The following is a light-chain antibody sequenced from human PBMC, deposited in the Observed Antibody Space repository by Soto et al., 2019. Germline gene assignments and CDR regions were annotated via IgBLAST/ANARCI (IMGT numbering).Light chain of an antibody. CDR2: DVS. CDR1: SSDVGGYNY. V-gene: IGLV2-14*01. J-gene: IGLJ1*01. Sequence: QSALTQPASVSGATGQSITISCTGTSSDVGGYNYVSWYQQHPGKAPKLMIYDVSNRPSGVSNRFSGSKSGNTASLTISGLQAEDEADNYCSSYTSSSFYVFGTGTKLTVL. CDR3: SSYTSSSFYV.